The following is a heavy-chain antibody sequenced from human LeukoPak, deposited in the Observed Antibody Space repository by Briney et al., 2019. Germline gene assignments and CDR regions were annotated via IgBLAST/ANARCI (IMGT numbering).Heavy chain of an antibody. CDR2: MSNSGENT. V-gene: IGHV3-30*18. J-gene: IGHJ4*02. CDR1: GFTFSSYS. Sequence: PGRSLRPSCAASGFTFSSYSMQWVRQTPGKGLEWVGIMSNSGENTFYGEAVKGRFTISRDNSQNTLYLQMNSLRPEDTAVYYCAKGGASVTRYVDYWGQGTLVTVSS. CDR3: AKGGASVTRYVDY. D-gene: IGHD4-17*01.